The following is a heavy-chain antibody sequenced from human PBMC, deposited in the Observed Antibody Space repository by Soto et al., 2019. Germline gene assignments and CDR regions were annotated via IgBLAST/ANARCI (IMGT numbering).Heavy chain of an antibody. V-gene: IGHV3-21*01. CDR2: ISSSSSYI. D-gene: IGHD4-17*01. J-gene: IGHJ5*02. CDR1: GFTFSSYS. CDR3: ARDYGDTEGFDP. Sequence: EVQLVESGGGLVQPGGSLRLSCAVSGFTFSSYSMNWVRQAPGKGLEWVSSISSSSSYIYYADSVKGRFTISRDNAKNSLYLQMNSLRAEDTAVYYCARDYGDTEGFDPWGQGTLVTVSS.